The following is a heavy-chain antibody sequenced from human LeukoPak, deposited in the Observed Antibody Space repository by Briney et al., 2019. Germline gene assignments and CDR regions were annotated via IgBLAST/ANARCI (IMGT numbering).Heavy chain of an antibody. CDR1: GYTFTGYY. Sequence: ASVKVSCKASGYTFTGYYMHWVRQAPGQGLEWMGWINPNSGGTNYAQKFQGRVTMTRDTSISTAYMELSRLRSDDTAVYYCARESRDLSGSYYDWGQGTLVTVSS. J-gene: IGHJ4*02. D-gene: IGHD1-26*01. V-gene: IGHV1-2*02. CDR2: INPNSGGT. CDR3: ARESRDLSGSYYD.